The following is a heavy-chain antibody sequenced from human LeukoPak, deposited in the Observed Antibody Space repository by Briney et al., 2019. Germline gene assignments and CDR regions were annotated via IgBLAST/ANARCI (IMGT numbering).Heavy chain of an antibody. CDR1: GFTFSGFA. V-gene: IGHV3-23*01. D-gene: IGHD1/OR15-1a*01. Sequence: GGSLRLSCAASGFTFSGFAMTGVRQAPGKGLEWGATVSDSGGSPYHADAVKGRFTISRDNSKDTLYAQMSSLRAEDAAVYYCAKSHSVEQRGYFDYWGQGTLVTVSS. CDR2: VSDSGGSP. CDR3: AKSHSVEQRGYFDY. J-gene: IGHJ4*02.